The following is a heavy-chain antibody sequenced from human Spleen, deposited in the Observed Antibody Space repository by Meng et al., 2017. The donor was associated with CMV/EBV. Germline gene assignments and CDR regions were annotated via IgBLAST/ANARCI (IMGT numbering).Heavy chain of an antibody. J-gene: IGHJ4*02. V-gene: IGHV3-23*03. CDR3: ARGEQLH. Sequence: GGSLRLSCAASGFTFSSYAMSWVRQAPGKGLEWVSVIYSGGSSTYYADSVKGRFTISRDNSKNTLYLQMNSLRAEDTAVYYCARGEQLHWGQGTLVTVSS. CDR2: IYSGGSST. D-gene: IGHD6-6*01. CDR1: GFTFSSYA.